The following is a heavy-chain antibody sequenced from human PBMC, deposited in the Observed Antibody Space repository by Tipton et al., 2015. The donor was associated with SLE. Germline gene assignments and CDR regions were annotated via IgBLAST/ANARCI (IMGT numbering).Heavy chain of an antibody. V-gene: IGHV4-34*01. Sequence: TLSLTCAVSGGSFSSYYWIWIRQSPGKGLEWIGEIHHSGSTTYNPSLKSRVTMLVDTSKNQFSLQLSSATAADTAVYYCARLQYIFAGMDVWGKGTTVTVSS. D-gene: IGHD3-3*01. CDR1: GGSFSSYY. CDR2: IHHSGST. J-gene: IGHJ6*04. CDR3: ARLQYIFAGMDV.